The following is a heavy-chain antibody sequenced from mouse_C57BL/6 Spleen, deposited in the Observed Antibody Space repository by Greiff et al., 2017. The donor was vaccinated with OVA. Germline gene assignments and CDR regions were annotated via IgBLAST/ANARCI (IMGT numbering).Heavy chain of an antibody. CDR2: ISSGSSTI. D-gene: IGHD1-1*01. J-gene: IGHJ2*01. CDR1: GFTFSDYG. V-gene: IGHV5-17*01. CDR3: ARDFYYYGSSYYFDY. Sequence: EVQRVESGGGLVKPGGSLKLSCAASGFTFSDYGMHWVRQAPEKGLEWVAYISSGSSTIYYADTVKGRFTISRDNAKSTLFLQMTSLRSEDTAMYYCARDFYYYGSSYYFDYWGQGTTLTVSS.